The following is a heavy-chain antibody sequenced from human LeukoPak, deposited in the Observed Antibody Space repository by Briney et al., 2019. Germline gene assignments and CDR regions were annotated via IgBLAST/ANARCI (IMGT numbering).Heavy chain of an antibody. CDR1: GGSISSGNYY. V-gene: IGHV4-61*02. CDR2: IYTSGST. Sequence: PSETLSLTCTVSGGSISSGNYYWSWIRQPAGKGLEWVGRIYTSGSTNYNPSLKSRVTISVDTSKNQFSLKLSSVTAADTAVYYCARDYGGGSYVYFDYWGQGTLVTVSS. CDR3: ARDYGGGSYVYFDY. J-gene: IGHJ4*02. D-gene: IGHD1-26*01.